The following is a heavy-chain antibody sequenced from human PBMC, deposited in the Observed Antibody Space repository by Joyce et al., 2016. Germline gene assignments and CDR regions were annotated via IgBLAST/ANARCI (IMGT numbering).Heavy chain of an antibody. CDR3: ARGEALWEAFDI. D-gene: IGHD3-16*01. J-gene: IGHJ3*02. Sequence: QVQLQESGPGLVKPSQTLSLTCTVSGGSISSGGYFWNWIRQHQGKGLEWIGYIYYSGSTYYNPSLKTRVTISVDTAKNQFSLKLISVTAADTAVYYCARGEALWEAFDIWGQGTMVTVSS. V-gene: IGHV4-31*03. CDR1: GGSISSGGYF. CDR2: IYYSGST.